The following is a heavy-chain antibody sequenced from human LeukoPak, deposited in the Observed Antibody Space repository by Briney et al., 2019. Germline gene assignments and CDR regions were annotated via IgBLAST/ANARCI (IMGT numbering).Heavy chain of an antibody. CDR1: GFTFSSYE. D-gene: IGHD3-16*01. J-gene: IGHJ4*02. Sequence: GGSLRLSCAASGFTFSSYEMNWVRQAPGKGLEWVSYIGYSGSTIYYADSVKGRFTISRDTARNSLSLQMNSLRAEDTAVYYCARQNGGFDYWGQGTLVIVSS. CDR2: IGYSGSTI. CDR3: ARQNGGFDY. V-gene: IGHV3-48*03.